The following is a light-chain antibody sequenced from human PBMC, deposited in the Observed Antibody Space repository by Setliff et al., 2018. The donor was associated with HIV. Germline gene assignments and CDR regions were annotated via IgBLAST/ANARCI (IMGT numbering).Light chain of an antibody. J-gene: IGLJ1*01. V-gene: IGLV2-23*02. CDR3: CSYAGGRSFV. CDR1: SSDVGSYNL. Sequence: QSALTQPASVSGSPGQSITVSCTGTSSDVGSYNLVSWYQQHPGKAPKLMIYDVSKRPSGVSNRFSGSKSGNTASLTISGLQAEDEADYFCCSYAGGRSFVFGPGTKVTVL. CDR2: DVS.